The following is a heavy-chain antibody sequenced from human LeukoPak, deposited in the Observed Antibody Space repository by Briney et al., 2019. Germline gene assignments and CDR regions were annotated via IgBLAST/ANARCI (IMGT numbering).Heavy chain of an antibody. CDR2: INQDGGEK. J-gene: IGHJ3*02. V-gene: IGHV3-7*01. Sequence: GGSLRLSCAASGFTFSSYWMSWVRQAPGKGLEWVANINQDGGEKYYVDSVKGRFTISRDNAKNSLYLQMNSLRAEDTAVYYCARDMYSGSYSAFDIWGQGTMVTVSS. CDR3: ARDMYSGSYSAFDI. D-gene: IGHD1-26*01. CDR1: GFTFSSYW.